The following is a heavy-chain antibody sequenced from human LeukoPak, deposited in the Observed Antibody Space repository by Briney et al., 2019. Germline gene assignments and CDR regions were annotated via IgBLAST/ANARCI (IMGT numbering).Heavy chain of an antibody. D-gene: IGHD3-9*01. CDR1: GGSISSSSYY. CDR3: ARDYMEQNWEVLRYFDWFTTRSGNGCNWFDP. V-gene: IGHV4-39*02. CDR2: IYYSGST. Sequence: TSETLSLTCTVSGGSISSSSYYWGWIRQPPGKGLEWIGSIYYSGSTYYNPSLKSRVTISVDTSKNQFSLKLSSVTAADTAVYYCARDYMEQNWEVLRYFDWFTTRSGNGCNWFDPWGQGTLVTVSS. J-gene: IGHJ5*02.